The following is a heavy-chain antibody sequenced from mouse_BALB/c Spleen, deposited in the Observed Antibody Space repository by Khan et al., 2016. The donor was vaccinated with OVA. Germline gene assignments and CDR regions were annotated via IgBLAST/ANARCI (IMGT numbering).Heavy chain of an antibody. V-gene: IGHV1-77*01. D-gene: IGHD1-2*01. CDR2: ISPGSGDT. J-gene: IGHJ3*01. CDR3: ARRNYFGYTFAY. Sequence: QVQLQQSGAELARPGASVKLSCKASGYTFTDYYINWVKQRTGQGLEWIGEISPGSGDTYYNEKFKGKATLNADNSSSTAYMQLSSLTSEASAVYFCARRNYFGYTFAYWGQGTLVTVSA. CDR1: GYTFTDYY.